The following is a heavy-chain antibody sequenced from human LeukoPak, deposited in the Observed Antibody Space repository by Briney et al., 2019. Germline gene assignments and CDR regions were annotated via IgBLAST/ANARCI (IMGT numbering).Heavy chain of an antibody. CDR1: GLTVSSNY. CDR3: AKSASRDYGGNSYWFDP. J-gene: IGHJ5*02. V-gene: IGHV3-53*01. CDR2: ICSGGST. D-gene: IGHD4-23*01. Sequence: GGSLRLSCAASGLTVSSNYMSWVRQAPGKGLEWVSVICSGGSTYYADSVKGRFTISRDNSKNTLYLQMNSLRAEDTAVYYCAKSASRDYGGNSYWFDPWGQGTLVTVSS.